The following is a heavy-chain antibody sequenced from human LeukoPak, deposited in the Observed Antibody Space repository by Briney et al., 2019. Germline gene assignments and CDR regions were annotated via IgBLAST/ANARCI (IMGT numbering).Heavy chain of an antibody. CDR2: INHSGST. D-gene: IGHD6-6*01. J-gene: IGHJ4*02. CDR3: ARRRYSSSAGNDY. CDR1: GFTFSTYA. V-gene: IGHV4-34*01. Sequence: GSLRLSCAASGFTFSTYAMSWIRQPPGKGLEWIGEINHSGSTNYNPSLKSRVTISVDTSKNQFSLKLSSVTAADTAVYYCARRRYSSSAGNDYWGQGTLVTVSS.